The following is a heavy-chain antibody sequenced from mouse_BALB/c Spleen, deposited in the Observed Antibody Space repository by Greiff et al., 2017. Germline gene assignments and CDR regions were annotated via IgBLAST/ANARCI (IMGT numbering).Heavy chain of an antibody. D-gene: IGHD1-1*01. CDR3: ARDLRYYGSSYVWYFDV. Sequence: VKLMESGPGLVAPSQSLSITCTVSGFSLTSYGVSWVRQPPGKGLEWLGVIWGDGSTNYHSALKSRLSISKDNSKSQVFLKMNSLQTDDTARYYCARDLRYYGSSYVWYFDVWGAGTTVTVSS. CDR1: GFSLTSYG. J-gene: IGHJ1*01. V-gene: IGHV2-3*01. CDR2: IWGDGST.